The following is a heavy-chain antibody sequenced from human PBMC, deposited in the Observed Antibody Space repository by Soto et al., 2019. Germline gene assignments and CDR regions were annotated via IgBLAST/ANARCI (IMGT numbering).Heavy chain of an antibody. D-gene: IGHD6-19*01. CDR2: IYWNDDK. CDR3: ATSGSSGWYGWFDP. CDR1: GFSLRTSGVG. J-gene: IGHJ5*02. Sequence: QITLKESGPTLVKPTQTLTLTCIFSGFSLRTSGVGVGWIRQPPGKALEWLGFIYWNDDKRYSPSLKSRRTITKDASKNQVVLTMTNMDPVDTATYYCATSGSSGWYGWFDPWGQGTLVTVSS. V-gene: IGHV2-5*01.